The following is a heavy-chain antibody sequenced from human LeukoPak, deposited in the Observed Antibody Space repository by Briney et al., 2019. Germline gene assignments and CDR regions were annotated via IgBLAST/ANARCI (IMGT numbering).Heavy chain of an antibody. V-gene: IGHV3-64*01. CDR3: ARDSGMATIY. CDR2: ISSNGGSK. J-gene: IGHJ4*02. Sequence: PGRSLRLSCAASGFTFSSYAMHWVRQAPGKGLEYVSAISSNGGSKYYAHSVKGRFTISRDNSKNTLYLQMGSLRAEDMAVYYCARDSGMATIYWGQGTLVTVSS. CDR1: GFTFSSYA. D-gene: IGHD5-12*01.